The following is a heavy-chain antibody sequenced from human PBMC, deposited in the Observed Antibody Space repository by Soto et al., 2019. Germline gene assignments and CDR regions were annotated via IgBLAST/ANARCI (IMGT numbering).Heavy chain of an antibody. CDR3: ARSLFDDGGRLSVD. CDR1: GGSISSYY. D-gene: IGHD2-15*01. V-gene: IGHV4-59*01. J-gene: IGHJ4*02. Sequence: QVQLQESGPGLVKPSETLSLTCTVSGGSISSYYWGWMRQPPGKGLEWIGDIYYSGSTNYNPSLKSRVTISITSKNQFSLNLSSVTAADTAVYYCARSLFDDGGRLSVDWGRGTLVTVSS. CDR2: IYYSGST.